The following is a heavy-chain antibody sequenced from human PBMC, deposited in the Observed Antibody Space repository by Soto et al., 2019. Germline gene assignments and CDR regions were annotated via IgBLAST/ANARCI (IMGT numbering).Heavy chain of an antibody. CDR3: ESDERQAYCGGGGCTLGH. CDR2: INAGNGNT. D-gene: IGHD2-21*01. CDR1: GYTFTSYA. J-gene: IGHJ4*02. Sequence: ASVKVSCKASGYTFTSYAMHWVRQAPGQRLEWMGWINAGNGNTKYSQKFQGRVTITRDTSASTAYMELSSLRSEDAAVYYCESDERQAYCGGGGCTLGHWVEGTLV. V-gene: IGHV1-3*01.